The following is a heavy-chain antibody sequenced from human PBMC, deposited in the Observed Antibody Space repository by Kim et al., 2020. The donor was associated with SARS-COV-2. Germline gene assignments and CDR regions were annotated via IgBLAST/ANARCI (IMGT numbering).Heavy chain of an antibody. CDR1: GYTFTSYA. D-gene: IGHD6-19*01. CDR2: INAGNGNT. J-gene: IGHJ4*02. V-gene: IGHV1-3*01. Sequence: ASVKVSCKASGYTFTSYAMHWVRQAPGQRLEWMGWINAGNGNTKYSQKFQGRVTITRDTSASTAYMELSSLRSEDTAVYYCARDVIAVAGTVDYWGQGTLVTVSS. CDR3: ARDVIAVAGTVDY.